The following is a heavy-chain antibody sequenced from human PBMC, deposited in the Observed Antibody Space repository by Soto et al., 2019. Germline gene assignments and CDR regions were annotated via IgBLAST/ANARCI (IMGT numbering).Heavy chain of an antibody. CDR3: ARPIDS. CDR2: IYDSGST. V-gene: IGHV4-30-4*01. Sequence: ISGGGCYWSWIRQPPGKGLEWIGYIYDSGSTYYNPSLRRRVYISVDTSKNQFSLKLTSVTAADTAVYYCARPIDSWGQGTLVTVSS. J-gene: IGHJ4*02. CDR1: ISGGGCY.